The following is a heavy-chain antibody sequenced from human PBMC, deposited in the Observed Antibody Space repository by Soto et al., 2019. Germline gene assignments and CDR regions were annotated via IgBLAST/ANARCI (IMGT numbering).Heavy chain of an antibody. D-gene: IGHD6-6*01. CDR2: IKEDGSEK. Sequence: EVQLVESGGGLVQPGGSLRLSCAASGFIFSNYPMSWVRQATGKGLEWVANIKEDGSEKYYVASVKGRFSISGDNAKNSLYLQMNTVRAEDTAVYYCAREASIDARPYWYVDLWGRVTLVTVSS. V-gene: IGHV3-7*01. CDR3: AREASIDARPYWYVDL. J-gene: IGHJ2*01. CDR1: GFIFSNYP.